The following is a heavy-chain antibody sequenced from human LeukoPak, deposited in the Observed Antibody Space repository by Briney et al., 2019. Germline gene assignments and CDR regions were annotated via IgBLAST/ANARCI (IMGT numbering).Heavy chain of an antibody. Sequence: GGSLRLSCAASGFAFVSYGMHWVRQAPGKGLEWMAVISFDGSNKYYADSVKGRFTISRDNAKDSLYLQMNSLRVEDTAVYYCARGGSRQYNFWGQGTLVTVSS. V-gene: IGHV3-30*03. CDR2: ISFDGSNK. CDR3: ARGGSRQYNF. CDR1: GFAFVSYG. J-gene: IGHJ4*02. D-gene: IGHD5-18*01.